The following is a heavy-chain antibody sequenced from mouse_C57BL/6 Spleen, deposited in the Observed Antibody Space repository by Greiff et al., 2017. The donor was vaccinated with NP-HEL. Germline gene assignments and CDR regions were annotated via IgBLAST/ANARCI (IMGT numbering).Heavy chain of an antibody. V-gene: IGHV1-62-3*01. Sequence: VQLQQPGAELVKPGASVKLSCKASGYTFTSYWMHWVKQRPGRGLEWIGRIDPNNGGTIYNQKFKGKATLTADKSSSTAYMQLSSLTSEDTAVYYCGRRAEDYDGDRRRYYFDYWGQGTTLTVSS. CDR3: GRRAEDYDGDRRRYYFDY. CDR2: IDPNNGGT. J-gene: IGHJ2*01. CDR1: GYTFTSYW. D-gene: IGHD2-4*01.